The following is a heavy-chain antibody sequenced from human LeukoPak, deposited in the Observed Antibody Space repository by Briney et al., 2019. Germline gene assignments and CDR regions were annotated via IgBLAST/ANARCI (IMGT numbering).Heavy chain of an antibody. Sequence: ASVKVSCKASGFTFTKYYIHWVRQAPGQGLEWMGMINPSDGATTYAQRFQGRVTLTRDMSTTTVYMDLRSLRSEDTAVYFCAREQRGRLSRSLGGLFASYYTYYYMDVWGRGTTVTVSS. V-gene: IGHV1-46*01. CDR2: INPSDGAT. D-gene: IGHD1-26*01. J-gene: IGHJ6*03. CDR1: GFTFTKYY. CDR3: AREQRGRLSRSLGGLFASYYTYYYMDV.